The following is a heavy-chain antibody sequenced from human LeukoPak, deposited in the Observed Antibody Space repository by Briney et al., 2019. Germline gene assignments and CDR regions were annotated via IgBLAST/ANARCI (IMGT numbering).Heavy chain of an antibody. V-gene: IGHV1-2*02. CDR1: GYTFTGYY. J-gene: IGHJ5*02. CDR3: AGIEYSSGWYPS. D-gene: IGHD6-19*01. CDR2: INPNSGGT. Sequence: ASVKVSCKASGYTFTGYYMHWVRQAPGQGLEWMGWINPNSGGTNYAQKFQGRVTMTRDTSISTAYMELSRLRSDDTAVYYCAGIEYSSGWYPSWGQGTLVTVSS.